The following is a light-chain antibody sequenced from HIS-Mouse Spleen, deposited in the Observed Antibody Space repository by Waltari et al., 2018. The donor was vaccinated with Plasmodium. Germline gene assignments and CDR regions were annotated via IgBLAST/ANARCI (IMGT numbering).Light chain of an antibody. CDR3: YSTDSGGNHRV. J-gene: IGLJ3*02. CDR2: EDS. CDR1: ALPKNY. Sequence: SYELPHPPSVSVSPGQTARITCSGDALPKNYAYWYQQKSGQAPVLVIYEDSKRPSGTPERVSGSSSGTMATLTISGAQVEDEADYYCYSTDSGGNHRVFGGGTKLTVL. V-gene: IGLV3-10*01.